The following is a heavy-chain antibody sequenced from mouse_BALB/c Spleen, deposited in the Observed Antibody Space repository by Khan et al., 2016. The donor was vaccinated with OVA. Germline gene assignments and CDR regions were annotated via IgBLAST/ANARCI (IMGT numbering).Heavy chain of an antibody. CDR2: IYPGSNNT. J-gene: IGHJ3*01. Sequence: VELVESGAELARPGASVKLSCKASGYTFTDYNINWVKQRTGQGLVWIGEIYPGSNNTYYNEKFKGKATLTADKSSSTAYMQLSSLTSEDSAVYFCAREWGAGFPYWGQGTLVTVSA. CDR1: GYTFTDYN. CDR3: AREWGAGFPY. V-gene: IGHV1-77*01.